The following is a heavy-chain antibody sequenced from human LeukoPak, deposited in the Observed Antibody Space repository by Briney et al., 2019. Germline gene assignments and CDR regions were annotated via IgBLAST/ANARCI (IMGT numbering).Heavy chain of an antibody. CDR3: ARGRRFALLYGGYFDY. CDR1: GGSFSGYY. V-gene: IGHV4-34*01. J-gene: IGHJ4*02. Sequence: PSETLSLTCAVYGGSFSGYYWSWIRQPPGKGLEWIGEINHSGSTNYNPSLKSRVTISVDTSKNQFSLKLSSVTAADTAVHYCARGRRFALLYGGYFDYWGQGTLVTVSS. D-gene: IGHD2-2*02. CDR2: INHSGST.